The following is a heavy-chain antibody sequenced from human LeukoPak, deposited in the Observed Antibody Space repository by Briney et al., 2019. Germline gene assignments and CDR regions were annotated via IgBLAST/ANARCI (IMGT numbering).Heavy chain of an antibody. Sequence: GGSLRLSCAASGFTFSSYGVSWVRQAPGKGLEWVSAISGSGGSTYYADSVKGRFPISRDNSKNTLYLELNSLRPEDSAVYYCAKDGSYYDMNYWGQGTLVTVSS. CDR1: GFTFSSYG. J-gene: IGHJ4*02. D-gene: IGHD3-22*01. CDR2: ISGSGGST. CDR3: AKDGSYYDMNY. V-gene: IGHV3-23*01.